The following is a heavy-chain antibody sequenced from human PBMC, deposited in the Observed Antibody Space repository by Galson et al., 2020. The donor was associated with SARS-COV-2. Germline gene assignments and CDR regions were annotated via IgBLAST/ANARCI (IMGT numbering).Heavy chain of an antibody. D-gene: IGHD3-10*01. J-gene: IGHJ4*02. CDR3: ARDLYGSGKYVDY. CDR1: GFTFSSYG. Sequence: GESLKISCAASGFTFSSYGIHWVRQAPGKGLEWVAVIWYYGSHKYYADSVKGRFTISRDDSKNTMYLQMNSLRAEDTAVYYCARDLYGSGKYVDYWGQGTLVTVSS. CDR2: IWYYGSHK. V-gene: IGHV3-33*01.